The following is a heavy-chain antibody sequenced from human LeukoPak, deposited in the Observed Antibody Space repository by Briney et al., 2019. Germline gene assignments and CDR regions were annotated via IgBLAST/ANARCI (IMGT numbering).Heavy chain of an antibody. V-gene: IGHV5-51*01. D-gene: IGHD6-13*01. CDR3: ARHEGDPGTAKVTPLDY. J-gene: IGHJ4*02. CDR2: IYPGDSDT. Sequence: GESLKISCKSSGYRFTNYWIGWVRQKPGKGPEWMGIIYPGDSDTRYSPSFRGQVTMSVDKSISTAYLQWSSLKTSDTAMYYCARHEGDPGTAKVTPLDYWGQGTPVTVSS. CDR1: GYRFTNYW.